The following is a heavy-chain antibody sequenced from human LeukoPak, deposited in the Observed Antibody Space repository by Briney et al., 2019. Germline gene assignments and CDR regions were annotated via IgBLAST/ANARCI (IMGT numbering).Heavy chain of an antibody. CDR2: ISGAGGST. CDR1: GFTFSTYG. V-gene: IGHV3-23*01. D-gene: IGHD6-19*01. J-gene: IGHJ4*02. CDR3: AKRVAYSSGYYWDY. Sequence: GGYLRLSCAASGFTFSTYGMSWVRQAPGKGLEWVSAISGAGGSTYYADSLKGRFTISRDNSKNTLYLQMNSLRVEDTAIYYCAKRVAYSSGYYWDYWGQGTLVTVSS.